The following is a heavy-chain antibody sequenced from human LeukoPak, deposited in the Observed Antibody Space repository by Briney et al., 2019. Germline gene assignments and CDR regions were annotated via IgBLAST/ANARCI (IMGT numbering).Heavy chain of an antibody. J-gene: IGHJ4*01. CDR2: IFTSGTT. CDR1: GGFISRYY. D-gene: IGHD1-26*01. Sequence: SETLSLTCNVSGGFISRYYLSWIRQPAGKGLEWIGRIFTSGTTYYNPSLKSPVTMSVDTSKCQFSLLLSSVTAADPPTYYCAREQESQHEGDSGSADYWGHGTLVTVSS. V-gene: IGHV4-4*07. CDR3: AREQESQHEGDSGSADY.